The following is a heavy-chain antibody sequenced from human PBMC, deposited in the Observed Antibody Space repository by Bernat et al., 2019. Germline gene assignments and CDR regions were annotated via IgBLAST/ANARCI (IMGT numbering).Heavy chain of an antibody. CDR3: ARDSRFCGVYYMDV. Sequence: QVQLVESGGGVVQPGRSLRLSCAASGFTFSSYGMHWVRQAPGKGLEWVAVIWYDGSNKYYADSVKGRFTISRDNSKNTLYLQMNSLRAEDTAVYYCARDSRFCGVYYMDVWGKGTTVTVSS. CDR1: GFTFSSYG. V-gene: IGHV3-33*01. CDR2: IWYDGSNK. J-gene: IGHJ6*03. D-gene: IGHD3-3*01.